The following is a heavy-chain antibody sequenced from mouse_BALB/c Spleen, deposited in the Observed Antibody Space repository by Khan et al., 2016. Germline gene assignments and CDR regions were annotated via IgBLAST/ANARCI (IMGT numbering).Heavy chain of an antibody. CDR1: GYTFTSYW. CDR3: TRGESTMIRGFAY. D-gene: IGHD2-4*01. V-gene: IGHV1-69*02. J-gene: IGHJ3*01. Sequence: QVQLQQPGAELVRPGASVKLSCKASGYTFTSYWINWMKQRSGQGLEWIGNIYPSDIYTNYNQKFKDKATLTVDKSSSTAYMQLSSPTSEDSAIYYCTRGESTMIRGFAYWGQGTLVTVSA. CDR2: IYPSDIYT.